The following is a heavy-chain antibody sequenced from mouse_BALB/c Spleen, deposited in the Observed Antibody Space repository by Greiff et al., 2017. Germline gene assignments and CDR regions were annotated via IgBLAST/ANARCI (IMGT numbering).Heavy chain of an antibody. Sequence: ESGPELVKPGASVRISCKASGYTFTSYYIHWVKQRPGQGLEWIGWIYPGNVNTKYNEKFKGKATLTADKSSSTAYMQLSSLTSEDSAVYFCARAGDRSFAYWGQGTLVTVSA. D-gene: IGHD2-14*01. V-gene: IGHV1S56*01. CDR2: IYPGNVNT. CDR3: ARAGDRSFAY. J-gene: IGHJ3*01. CDR1: GYTFTSYY.